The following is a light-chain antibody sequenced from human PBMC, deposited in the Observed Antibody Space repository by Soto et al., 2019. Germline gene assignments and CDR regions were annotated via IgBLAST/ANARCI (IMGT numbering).Light chain of an antibody. CDR2: DVS. V-gene: IGLV2-14*01. Sequence: SALTQPASGSGSPGQSITISCTGTSSDVGGYNYVSWYQQHPGKAPKLMIYDVSNRPSGVSNRFSGSKSGDTASLTISGLQAEDEADYYCSSYTSSSTDVFGTGTKVTVL. J-gene: IGLJ1*01. CDR1: SSDVGGYNY. CDR3: SSYTSSSTDV.